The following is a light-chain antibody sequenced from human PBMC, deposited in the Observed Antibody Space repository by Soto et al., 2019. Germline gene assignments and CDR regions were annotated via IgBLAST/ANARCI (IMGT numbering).Light chain of an antibody. CDR2: EVS. J-gene: IGLJ2*01. CDR3: SSYTSSPSYVV. V-gene: IGLV2-14*01. Sequence: QSALTQPASVSGSPGQSITISCTGASSDVGGYNFVSWYQQHPGKAPKRMIYEVSNRPSGVSNRFSGSKSGNTASLTISGLQADDEADYYCSSYTSSPSYVVFGGGTKLTVL. CDR1: SSDVGGYNF.